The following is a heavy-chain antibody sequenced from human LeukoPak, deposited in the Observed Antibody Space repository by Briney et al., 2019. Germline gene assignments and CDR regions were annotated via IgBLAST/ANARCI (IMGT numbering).Heavy chain of an antibody. CDR2: LSAYNGNT. CDR1: GYTFTSYG. V-gene: IGHV1-18*01. Sequence: ASVKVSCKASGYTFTSYGISWVRQAPGQGLEWMGWLSAYNGNTNYSQKLQGRVTMTTDTSTSTAYMELRSLRSDDTAVYYCARGLEERWLQPREAFDIWGQGTMVTVSS. D-gene: IGHD5-24*01. CDR3: ARGLEERWLQPREAFDI. J-gene: IGHJ3*02.